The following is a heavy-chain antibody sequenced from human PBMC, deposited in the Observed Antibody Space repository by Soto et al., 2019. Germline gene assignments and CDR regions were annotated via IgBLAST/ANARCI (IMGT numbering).Heavy chain of an antibody. CDR3: ARDSVGREIVGTWDY. CDR2: IIPILGIT. CDR1: GGTFSSNT. V-gene: IGHV1-69*08. J-gene: IGHJ4*02. Sequence: QVQLVQSGAEVKKPGSSVKVSCKASGGTFSSNTINWVRQAPGQGLEWRGRIIPILGITNYAQKLQGRVTITADKSTSTAYMELSSRRSEDTAVYYCARDSVGREIVGTWDYWGQGTLGTVSS. D-gene: IGHD5-12*01.